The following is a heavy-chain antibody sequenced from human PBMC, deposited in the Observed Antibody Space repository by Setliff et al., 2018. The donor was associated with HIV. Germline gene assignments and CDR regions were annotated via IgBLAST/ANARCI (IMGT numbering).Heavy chain of an antibody. CDR1: GFTFSSHW. CDR3: TKGVQRLRPYYFDS. CDR2: ISCSSSTI. J-gene: IGHJ4*02. D-gene: IGHD4-17*01. V-gene: IGHV3-48*04. Sequence: GGSLRLSCAASGFTFSSHWMSWVRQARGKGLEWDSYISCSSSTIYYADSVTGRFTISRDNTKNTLYLQMNSLRVEDTAIYYCTKGVQRLRPYYFDSWGQGVLVTVSS.